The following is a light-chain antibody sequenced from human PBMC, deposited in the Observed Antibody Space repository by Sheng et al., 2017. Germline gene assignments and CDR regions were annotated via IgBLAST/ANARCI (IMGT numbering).Light chain of an antibody. Sequence: QSVLTQPPSVSGAPGQRVTISCTGSSSNIGAGYDVHWYQQLPGTAPKXLIYGNSNRPSGVPDRFSGSKSGTSASLTISGLQAEDEADYYCTSFTSSITWVFGGGTKLTVL. CDR3: TSFTSSITWV. J-gene: IGLJ3*02. CDR1: SSNIGAGYD. V-gene: IGLV1-40*01. CDR2: GNS.